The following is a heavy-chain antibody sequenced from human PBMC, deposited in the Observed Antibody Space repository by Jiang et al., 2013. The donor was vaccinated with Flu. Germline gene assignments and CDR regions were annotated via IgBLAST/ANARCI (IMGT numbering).Heavy chain of an antibody. Sequence: RLSCAASGFTFSTYGMHWVRQAPGKGLEWVAVISYDGSNTYYADSVRGRFTISRDNSKNTLYLQMNSLRAEDTAVYYCAKDLRFLGVGIYWGQGTLVTVSS. J-gene: IGHJ4*02. CDR1: GFTFSTYG. CDR3: AKDLRFLGVGIY. CDR2: ISYDGSNT. D-gene: IGHD3-3*01. V-gene: IGHV3-30*18.